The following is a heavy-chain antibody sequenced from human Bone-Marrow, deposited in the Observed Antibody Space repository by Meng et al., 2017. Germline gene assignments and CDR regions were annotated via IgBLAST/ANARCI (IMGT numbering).Heavy chain of an antibody. CDR1: GYNFPDYY. J-gene: IGHJ4*02. CDR3: ARDEDISAAGKLFGDY. V-gene: IGHV1-2*06. D-gene: IGHD6-25*01. Sequence: QVQRVQSGAEVKKPGAPVKVSCKPSGYNFPDYYIPWVRRAPGQGLEWMGRINPKSGDTHYAQKFQARVTMTGDTSISTAYMELSGLRSDDTAMYYCARDEDISAAGKLFGDYWGQGTLVTVSS. CDR2: INPKSGDT.